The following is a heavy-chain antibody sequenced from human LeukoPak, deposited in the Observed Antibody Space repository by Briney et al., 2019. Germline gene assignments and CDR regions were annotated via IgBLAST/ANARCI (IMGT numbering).Heavy chain of an antibody. CDR2: IYSGGST. V-gene: IGHV3-53*01. J-gene: IGHJ4*02. CDR1: GFTFSSYA. CDR3: ARGRPTGFDY. Sequence: PGGSLRLSCAASGFTFSSYAMSWVRQAPGKGLEWVSVIYSGGSTYYADSVKGRFTISRDNSKNTLYLQMNSLRAEDTAVYYCARGRPTGFDYWGQGTLVTVSS.